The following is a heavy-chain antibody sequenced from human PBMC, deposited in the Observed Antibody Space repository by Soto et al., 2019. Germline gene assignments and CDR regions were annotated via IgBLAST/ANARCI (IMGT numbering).Heavy chain of an antibody. CDR3: ARSPRPTGTTLYYFES. V-gene: IGHV1-46*01. D-gene: IGHD1-1*01. Sequence: ASVKISCKASGYTPTSFYMHWIRQAPGQGLEWMGVIDPSAGSATYAQKFKGRVRMTRDTFTSTVFMELSSLRSEDTAVYYCARSPRPTGTTLYYFESWGERTLVTVS. CDR1: GYTPTSFY. CDR2: IDPSAGSA. J-gene: IGHJ4*02.